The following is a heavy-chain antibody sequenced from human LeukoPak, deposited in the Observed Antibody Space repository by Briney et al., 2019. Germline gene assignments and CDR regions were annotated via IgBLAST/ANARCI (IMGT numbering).Heavy chain of an antibody. CDR1: GGSISSGSYY. V-gene: IGHV4-61*02. CDR2: IYTSGST. Sequence: SETLSLTCTVSGGSISSGSYYWSWIRQPAGKGLEWIGRIYTSGSTNYNPSLKSRVTISVDTSKNQFSLKLSSVTAADTAVYYCARTVRGVIYFDYWGQGTLVTVSS. CDR3: ARTVRGVIYFDY. D-gene: IGHD3-10*02. J-gene: IGHJ4*02.